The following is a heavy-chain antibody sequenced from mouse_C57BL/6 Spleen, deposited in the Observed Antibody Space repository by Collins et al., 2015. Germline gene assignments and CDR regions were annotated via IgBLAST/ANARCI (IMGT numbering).Heavy chain of an antibody. J-gene: IGHJ1*03. CDR3: ASLRPDWYFDV. Sequence: CTVSGFSLTSYAISWVRQPPGKGLEWLGVIWTGGGTNYNSALKSRLSISKDNSKSQVFLKMNSLQTDDTARYYCASLRPDWYFDVWGTGTTVTVSS. CDR2: IWTGGGT. D-gene: IGHD1-2*01. V-gene: IGHV2-9-1*01. CDR1: GFSLTSYA.